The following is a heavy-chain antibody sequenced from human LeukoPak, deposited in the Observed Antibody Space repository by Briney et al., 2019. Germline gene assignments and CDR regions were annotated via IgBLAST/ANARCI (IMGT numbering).Heavy chain of an antibody. CDR2: TYPGDSNT. CDR3: VRSPACSSGTCYPNWFDP. V-gene: IGHV5-51*01. Sequence: GESLKISCKGSGYSFTNNWIGWVRQMPGKGLEWMGITYPGDSNTRYSPSFQGQVTISTDKSISSAYLQWSSLKASDTAMYYCVRSPACSSGTCYPNWFDPWGQGTLVTVSS. D-gene: IGHD2-15*01. CDR1: GYSFTNNW. J-gene: IGHJ5*02.